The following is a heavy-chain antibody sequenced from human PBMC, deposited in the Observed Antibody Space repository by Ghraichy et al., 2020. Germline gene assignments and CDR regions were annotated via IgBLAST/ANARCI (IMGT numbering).Heavy chain of an antibody. CDR2: ISGSGHSA. CDR3: AKDEYDYVWGSYRTSNDY. V-gene: IGHV3-23*01. J-gene: IGHJ4*02. CDR1: GFTFSSYA. Sequence: GGSLRLSCAASGFTFSSYAMTWVRQAPGKGLEWVSGISGSGHSAYYADSVKGRFTISRDNSKNTLFLQMSSLRVEDTAVYYCAKDEYDYVWGSYRTSNDYWGQGTLVTVSS. D-gene: IGHD3-16*02.